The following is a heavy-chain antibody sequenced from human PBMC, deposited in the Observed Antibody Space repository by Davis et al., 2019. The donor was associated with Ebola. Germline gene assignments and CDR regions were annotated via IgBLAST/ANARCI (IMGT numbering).Heavy chain of an antibody. D-gene: IGHD3-10*01. Sequence: AASVKVSCKASGGTFSSYAISWVRQAPGQRLEWMGWINAGNGNTKYSQKFQGRVTITRDTSASTAYMELSSLRSEDTAVYYCARPYYYGPNPTYGMDVWGQGTTVTVSS. CDR3: ARPYYYGPNPTYGMDV. V-gene: IGHV1-3*01. CDR2: INAGNGNT. J-gene: IGHJ6*02. CDR1: GGTFSSYA.